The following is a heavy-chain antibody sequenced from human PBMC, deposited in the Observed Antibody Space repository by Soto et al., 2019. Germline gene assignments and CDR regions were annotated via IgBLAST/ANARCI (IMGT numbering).Heavy chain of an antibody. CDR1: ECMFSIYE. D-gene: IGHD1-7*01. J-gene: IGHJ4*02. CDR3: ARDHPNRNYGTCFDY. V-gene: IGHV3-48*03. Sequence: GGPLRRSCAASECMFSIYEMHLVRQAPGKGLEWVSYISSGGINIHYADSVKGRFTISRDNAKNSLYLQMDNLRAEDTAVYYCARDHPNRNYGTCFDYWGQGNPVTVSS. CDR2: ISSGGINI.